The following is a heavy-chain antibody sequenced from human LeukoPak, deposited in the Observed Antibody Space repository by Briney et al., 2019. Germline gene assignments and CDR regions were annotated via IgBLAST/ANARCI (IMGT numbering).Heavy chain of an antibody. D-gene: IGHD3-3*01. Sequence: PGGSLRLSCAASGFTFDDYAMHWVRQAPGKGLEWVSGISWNSGSIGYADSVKGRFTISRDNAKNSLYLQMSSLRAEDTAVYYCARGRASDYDFRSGSYYYYYYGMDVWGQGTTVTVSS. V-gene: IGHV3-9*01. J-gene: IGHJ6*02. CDR3: ARGRASDYDFRSGSYYYYYYGMDV. CDR1: GFTFDDYA. CDR2: ISWNSGSI.